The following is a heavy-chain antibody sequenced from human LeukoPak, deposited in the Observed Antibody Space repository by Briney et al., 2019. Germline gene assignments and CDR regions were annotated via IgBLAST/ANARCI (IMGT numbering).Heavy chain of an antibody. V-gene: IGHV4-59*01. D-gene: IGHD5-24*01. Sequence: SETLSLTCTVSGGSISSYYWSWIRQPPGKGLEWIGYIYYSGSTNYNPSLKSRVTISVDTSKNQFSLKLSSVTAADTAVYYCARHTGYSKPIGFPRGPEYFQHWGQGTLVTVSS. CDR3: ARHTGYSKPIGFPRGPEYFQH. CDR1: GGSISSYY. CDR2: IYYSGST. J-gene: IGHJ1*01.